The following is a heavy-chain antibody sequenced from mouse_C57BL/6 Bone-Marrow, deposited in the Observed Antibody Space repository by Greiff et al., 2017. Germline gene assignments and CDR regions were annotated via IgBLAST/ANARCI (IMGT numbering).Heavy chain of an antibody. J-gene: IGHJ3*01. CDR2: ISSGGDYI. CDR3: TREEYYGSSPLFAY. Sequence: EVMLVESGEGLVKPGGSLKLSCAASGFTFSSYAMSWVRQTPEKRLEWVAYISSGGDYIYYADTVKGRFTISRDNARNTLDLQMSSLKSEDTAMYYCTREEYYGSSPLFAYWGQGTLVTVSA. CDR1: GFTFSSYA. V-gene: IGHV5-9-1*02. D-gene: IGHD1-1*01.